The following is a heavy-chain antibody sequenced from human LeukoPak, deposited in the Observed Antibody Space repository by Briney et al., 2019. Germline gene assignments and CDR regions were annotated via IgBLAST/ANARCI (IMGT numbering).Heavy chain of an antibody. CDR3: ARNGGSSTSGYYYYMDV. CDR2: ISSSSSTI. J-gene: IGHJ6*03. Sequence: GGSLRLSCAASGFTFSSYSMNWVRQAPGKGLEWVSYISSSSSTIYYADSVKGRFTISRDNAKNSLYLQMNSLRAEDTAVYYCARNGGSSTSGYYYYMDVWGKGTTVTVSS. CDR1: GFTFSSYS. V-gene: IGHV3-48*01. D-gene: IGHD2-2*01.